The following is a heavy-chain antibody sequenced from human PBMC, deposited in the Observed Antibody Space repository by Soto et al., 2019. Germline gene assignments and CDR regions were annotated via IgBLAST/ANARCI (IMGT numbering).Heavy chain of an antibody. V-gene: IGHV4-59*01. CDR3: ASGEYSGYDFSNFDY. D-gene: IGHD5-12*01. CDR2: INYSGSK. Sequence: SETLSLPCTLSGSSISSYYWSWIRQPPGKALEWIGYINYSGSKNYTPSLKRRVTISVDTTKNHFSLKLSSVTAAATAVYYGASGEYSGYDFSNFDYWGQGTLVTVSS. J-gene: IGHJ4*02. CDR1: GSSISSYY.